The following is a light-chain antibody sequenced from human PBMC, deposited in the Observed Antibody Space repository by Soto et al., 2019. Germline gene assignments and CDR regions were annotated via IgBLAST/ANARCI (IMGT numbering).Light chain of an antibody. CDR1: QSVSSNY. CDR2: DAS. CDR3: QQCGSSST. V-gene: IGKV3-20*01. J-gene: IGKJ5*01. Sequence: EIVLTQSPGTLSLSPGERATLSCRASQSVSSNYLVCYQQKPGQAPRLLIYDASNRATGIPARFSGSGSETDFTLTISSLEPEDFAVYYCQQCGSSSTFGQGTRLEI.